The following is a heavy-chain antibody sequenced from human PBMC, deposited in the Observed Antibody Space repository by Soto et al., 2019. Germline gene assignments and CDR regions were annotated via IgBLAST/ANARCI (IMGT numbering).Heavy chain of an antibody. CDR1: GFTFADYA. J-gene: IGHJ6*02. Sequence: GGSLRLSCAASGFTFADYAMHWVRHAPGKGLEWVSLISGDGGSTYYADSVKGRFTISRDNSKNSLYLQMNSLRTEVTALYYCAKSPYDSSGYYYYYGMDVWGQGTTVTVSS. CDR3: AKSPYDSSGYYYYYGMDV. D-gene: IGHD3-22*01. V-gene: IGHV3-43*02. CDR2: ISGDGGST.